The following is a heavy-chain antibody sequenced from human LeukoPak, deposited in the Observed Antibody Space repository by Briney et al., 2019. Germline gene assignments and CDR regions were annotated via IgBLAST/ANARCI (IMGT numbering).Heavy chain of an antibody. J-gene: IGHJ3*01. Sequence: GGSLRLSCAASGFTVSSNYMSWVRQAPGKGPEWVSVIYNGGTTYYADSVKGRFTTSRHNSENTLNLQMNSLRAEDTAVYYCVRDPSGTYSYHTFTFWGQGTMVTVSS. CDR2: IYNGGTT. V-gene: IGHV3-53*01. D-gene: IGHD1-26*01. CDR3: VRDPSGTYSYHTFTF. CDR1: GFTVSSNY.